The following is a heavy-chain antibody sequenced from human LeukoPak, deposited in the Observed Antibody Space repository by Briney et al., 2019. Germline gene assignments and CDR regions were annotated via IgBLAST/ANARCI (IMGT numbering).Heavy chain of an antibody. CDR2: IYYSGST. J-gene: IGHJ4*02. CDR1: GGSISSSSYY. Sequence: SETLSLTCTVSGGSISSSSYYWGWIRQPPGKGLEWIGSIYYSGSTYYNPSLKSRVTISVDTSKNQFFLKLSSVTAADTALYYCARGSGYCSGGSCYPFDYWGQGTLVTVSS. V-gene: IGHV4-39*07. CDR3: ARGSGYCSGGSCYPFDY. D-gene: IGHD2-15*01.